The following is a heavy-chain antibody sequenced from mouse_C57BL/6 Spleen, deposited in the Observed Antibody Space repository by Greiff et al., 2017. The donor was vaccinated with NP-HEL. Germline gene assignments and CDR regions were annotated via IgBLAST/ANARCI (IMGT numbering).Heavy chain of an antibody. CDR1: GFTFSDYG. CDR2: ISSGSSTI. D-gene: IGHD1-1*01. CDR3: ARRITTVVAKAMDY. Sequence: EVKVVESGGGLVKPGGSLKLSCAASGFTFSDYGMHWVRQAPEKGLEWVAYISSGSSTIYYADTVKGRCTISRDNAKNTLLLQMTSLRSEDTAMYYCARRITTVVAKAMDYWGQGTSVTVSS. V-gene: IGHV5-17*01. J-gene: IGHJ4*01.